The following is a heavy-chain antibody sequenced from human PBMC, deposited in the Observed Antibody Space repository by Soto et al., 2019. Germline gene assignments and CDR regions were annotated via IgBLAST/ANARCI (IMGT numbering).Heavy chain of an antibody. CDR3: ARDREYSGFYYGMDV. D-gene: IGHD5-12*01. J-gene: IGHJ6*02. V-gene: IGHV3-30-3*01. CDR1: GFTFSRNA. Sequence: PGGSLRLSCEASGFTFSRNAMHWVRQAPGKGLEWVAVISFDGNNQYYTGSVKGRFTISRDNSKNTLDLQMNSLRREDTAVYYCARDREYSGFYYGMDVWGQGTTVTVSS. CDR2: ISFDGNNQ.